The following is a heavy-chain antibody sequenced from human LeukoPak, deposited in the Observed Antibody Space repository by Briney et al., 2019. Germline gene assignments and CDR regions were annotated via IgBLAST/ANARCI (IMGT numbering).Heavy chain of an antibody. CDR3: ARHRNYYGSGSYYKGSFDY. J-gene: IGHJ4*02. V-gene: IGHV4-39*01. D-gene: IGHD3-10*01. CDR1: GGSVSSTHY. CDR2: IYYGGST. Sequence: PSETLSLTFTVSGGSVSSTHYWGWIRQPPGKGLEWIGSIYYGGSTYYNASLRSRVTTSVDTSKNQFSLKLSSVTAADTAVYYCARHRNYYGSGSYYKGSFDYWGQGTLVTVSS.